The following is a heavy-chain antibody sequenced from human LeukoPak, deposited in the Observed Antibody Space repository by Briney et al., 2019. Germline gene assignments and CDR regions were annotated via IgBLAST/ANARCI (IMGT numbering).Heavy chain of an antibody. CDR2: IIGCSSSI. CDR1: GFTLSTYS. Sequence: GGSLRLFCAASGFTLSTYSMIWVRHAPGRGLVWVSYIIGCSSSICYADSVKGRFTISRDNAESSLYLQMNSLRDEDTAVYYCARDSAYGSGSYTFDYWGQGTLVTVSS. J-gene: IGHJ4*02. D-gene: IGHD3-10*01. V-gene: IGHV3-48*02. CDR3: ARDSAYGSGSYTFDY.